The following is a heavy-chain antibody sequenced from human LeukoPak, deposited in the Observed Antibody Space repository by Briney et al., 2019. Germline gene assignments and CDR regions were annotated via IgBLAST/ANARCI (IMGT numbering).Heavy chain of an antibody. V-gene: IGHV3-74*01. CDR1: GFSFSSYW. CDR3: AGGTSSRPDD. CDR2: INSDGRTT. Sequence: GGSLRLSCAASGFSFSSYWMHWVRQAPGKGLVWVSHINSDGRTTSYADYVKGRFTISRDNAKDTLYLQMNSLRAEDTAAYYCAGGTSSRPDDWGQGTLVTVSS. D-gene: IGHD6-13*01. J-gene: IGHJ4*02.